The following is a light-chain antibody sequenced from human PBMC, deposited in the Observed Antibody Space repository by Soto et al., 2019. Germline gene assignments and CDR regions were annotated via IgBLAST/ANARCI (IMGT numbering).Light chain of an antibody. CDR1: QSVSSN. J-gene: IGKJ1*01. Sequence: ILMTQSPATLSVSPGERATLSCRASQSVSSNLVWYQQKPGQAPRLLIYCASTRATGIPARCSGSGSWGEFTLTISSLQSEDFAVYYCQQYYNWPPLTFGQGTKVDIK. V-gene: IGKV3-15*01. CDR2: CAS. CDR3: QQYYNWPPLT.